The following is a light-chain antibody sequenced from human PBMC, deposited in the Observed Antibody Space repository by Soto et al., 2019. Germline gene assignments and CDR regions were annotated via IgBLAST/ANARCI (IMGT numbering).Light chain of an antibody. CDR1: QSVSSSY. CDR2: GAS. CDR3: QQYGSSPT. J-gene: IGKJ4*01. Sequence: EIVLTQSPGTLSLSPGERATLSCRASQSVSSSYLAWYQQKPGQAPRLLIYGASSRATGIPDRFSGSGSGTDFTLTISRLEPEDFVVDYCQQYGSSPTFGGGTKVEIK. V-gene: IGKV3-20*01.